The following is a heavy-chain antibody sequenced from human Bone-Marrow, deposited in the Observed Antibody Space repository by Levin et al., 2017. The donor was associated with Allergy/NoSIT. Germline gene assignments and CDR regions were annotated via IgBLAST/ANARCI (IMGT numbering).Heavy chain of an antibody. CDR3: SRGGGSQKGGLDV. D-gene: IGHD3-10*01. V-gene: IGHV3-21*01. CDR2: IRSAGSYI. Sequence: PGGSLRLSCATSGFSLSSYTMHWVRQAPGKGLEWVSSIRSAGSYIHYADSVKGRFTISRDNANNSVSSEMSNLRVADTALYYCSRGGGSQKGGLDVWGQGTTVTVS. CDR1: GFSLSSYT. J-gene: IGHJ6*02.